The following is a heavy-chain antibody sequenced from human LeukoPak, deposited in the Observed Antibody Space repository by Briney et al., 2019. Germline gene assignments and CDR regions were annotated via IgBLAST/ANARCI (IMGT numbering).Heavy chain of an antibody. D-gene: IGHD1-26*01. J-gene: IGHJ4*02. CDR2: IYYSGST. CDR3: ARQYMGPRSGSYPG. V-gene: IGHV4-39*01. Sequence: PSETLSLTCTVSGGSISSSSYYWGWIRQPPGKGLEWIGSIYYSGSTYYNPSLKSRVTISVDTSKNQFSLKLSSVAAADTAVYYCARQYMGPRSGSYPGWGQGTLVTVSS. CDR1: GGSISSSSYY.